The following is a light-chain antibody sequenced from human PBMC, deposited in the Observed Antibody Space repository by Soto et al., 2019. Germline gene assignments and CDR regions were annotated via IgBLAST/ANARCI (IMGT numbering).Light chain of an antibody. CDR3: QQGNSFPLT. V-gene: IGKV1-12*01. CDR2: AAS. J-gene: IGKJ4*01. CDR1: QGISSW. Sequence: DFQMTQSPSSVSASVGDRVTITCRASQGISSWLAWFQQTPGEAPRLLIYAASSLHSGVPSRFSGSGSGTAFTLTISSLQPEDFATYYCQQGNSFPLTFGGGTKVEIK.